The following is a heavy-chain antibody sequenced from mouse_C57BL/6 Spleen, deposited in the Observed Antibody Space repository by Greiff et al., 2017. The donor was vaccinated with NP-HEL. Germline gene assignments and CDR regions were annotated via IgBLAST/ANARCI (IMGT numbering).Heavy chain of an antibody. CDR2: IDPSDSYT. Sequence: VQLQQPGAELVKPGASVKLSCKASGYTFTSYWMQWVKQRPGQGLEWIGEIDPSDSYTNYNQKFKGKATLTVDTSSSTAYMQLSSLTSEDSAVYYCARKANWDENYAMDYWGQGTSVTVSS. D-gene: IGHD4-1*02. J-gene: IGHJ4*01. V-gene: IGHV1-50*01. CDR1: GYTFTSYW. CDR3: ARKANWDENYAMDY.